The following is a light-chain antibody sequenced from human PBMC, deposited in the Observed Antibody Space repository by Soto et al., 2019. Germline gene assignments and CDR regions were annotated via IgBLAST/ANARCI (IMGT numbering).Light chain of an antibody. CDR1: QTVSSN. CDR2: GAS. V-gene: IGKV3-15*01. J-gene: IGKJ3*01. Sequence: EIVMTQSPATLSVSPGERATLSCRASQTVSSNFAWYQQKPGQAPRLLIYGASTRAPGIPARFSGSRSGTEFTLTISSLQSEDFAVYYCQQYNDWPPFTIGPGTRVEIK. CDR3: QQYNDWPPFT.